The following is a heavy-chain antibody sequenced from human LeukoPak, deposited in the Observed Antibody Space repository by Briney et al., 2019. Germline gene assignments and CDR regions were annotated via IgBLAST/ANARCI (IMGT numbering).Heavy chain of an antibody. CDR3: ARFTVVTPVVRSYAFDI. CDR1: GYTRTELC. Sequence: ASVKVSCKGSGYTRTELCMHWVRQPPGKGLEWMGSVDPEDGGTIYAQKFQGRVPMTEDTSTDTAYMELSRLRSEDTAVYYCARFTVVTPVVRSYAFDIWGQGTMVTVSS. V-gene: IGHV1-24*01. CDR2: VDPEDGGT. D-gene: IGHD4-23*01. J-gene: IGHJ3*02.